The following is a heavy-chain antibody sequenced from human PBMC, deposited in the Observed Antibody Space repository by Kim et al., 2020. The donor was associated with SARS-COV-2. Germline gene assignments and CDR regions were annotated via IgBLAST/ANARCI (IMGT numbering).Heavy chain of an antibody. CDR2: IYNNGST. Sequence: SETLSLTCSVSGGSINNYYWSWIRQPTGKGLEWIGYIYNNGSTNYNPSLRSRVTISVDTSKNQLSLKLTSVTAADTALYYCATPGSGAYPRFDYWGQGTPVTVSS. CDR1: GGSINNYY. D-gene: IGHD3-10*01. CDR3: ATPGSGAYPRFDY. V-gene: IGHV4-59*01. J-gene: IGHJ4*02.